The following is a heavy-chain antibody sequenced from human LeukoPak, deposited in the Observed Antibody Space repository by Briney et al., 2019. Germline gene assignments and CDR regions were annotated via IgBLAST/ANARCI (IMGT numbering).Heavy chain of an antibody. J-gene: IGHJ4*02. Sequence: SGGSLRLSCAASGFTFSSYAMSWVRQAPGKGLEWVSAISGSGGSTYYADSVKGRFTISRDNSKNTLYLQMNSLRAEDTAVYYCAKDSHPTRYYYDGSGYWFDYWGQGTLVTVSS. V-gene: IGHV3-23*01. CDR2: ISGSGGST. CDR1: GFTFSSYA. D-gene: IGHD3-22*01. CDR3: AKDSHPTRYYYDGSGYWFDY.